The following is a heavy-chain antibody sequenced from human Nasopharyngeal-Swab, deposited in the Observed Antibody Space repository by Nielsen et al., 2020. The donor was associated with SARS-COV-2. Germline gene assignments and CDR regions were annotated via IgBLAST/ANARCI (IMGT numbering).Heavy chain of an antibody. J-gene: IGHJ4*02. CDR2: IFPDDSDT. V-gene: IGHV5-51*01. Sequence: GESLKISCKASGYFFNTYWIGWVRQMPGKGLEWMGIIFPDDSDTRYSPSFQGQVTISVDASTTTAYLQWSSLKASYTAMYYCARTEYGSGTNFDYWGQGTLVTVSS. D-gene: IGHD3-10*01. CDR1: GYFFNTYW. CDR3: ARTEYGSGTNFDY.